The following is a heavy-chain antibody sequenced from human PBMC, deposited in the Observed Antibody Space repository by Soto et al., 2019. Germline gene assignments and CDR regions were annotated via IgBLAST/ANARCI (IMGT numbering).Heavy chain of an antibody. V-gene: IGHV3-48*03. Sequence: GGSQRLSYGASGGTFRSYEMNWVSQDPGKGLEWVSYISSSGSTIYYADSVKGRFTISRDNAKNSLYMQMNSLRAEDTAVYYCARKAVAGYNWFDPWGQGTQVTVSS. D-gene: IGHD6-19*01. CDR1: GGTFRSYE. J-gene: IGHJ5*02. CDR2: ISSSGSTI. CDR3: ARKAVAGYNWFDP.